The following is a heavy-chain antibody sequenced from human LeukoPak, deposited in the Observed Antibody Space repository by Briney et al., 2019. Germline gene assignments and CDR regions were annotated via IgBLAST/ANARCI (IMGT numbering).Heavy chain of an antibody. Sequence: ASETLSLTCTVSGGSISSISYYWGWIRQPPGTGLEWIVSMYHNGSTYYNPSLKSRVTISVDTSKNQFSLKLTSVTAADTAVYYCARHPSGRMWLQQGGWFDPWGQGTLVTVSS. CDR1: GGSISSISYY. D-gene: IGHD5-24*01. CDR3: ARHPSGRMWLQQGGWFDP. V-gene: IGHV4-39*01. CDR2: MYHNGST. J-gene: IGHJ5*02.